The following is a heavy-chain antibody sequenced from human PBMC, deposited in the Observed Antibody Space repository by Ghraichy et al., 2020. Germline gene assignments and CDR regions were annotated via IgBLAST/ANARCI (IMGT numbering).Heavy chain of an antibody. J-gene: IGHJ5*02. CDR3: ARHLLYNWNYKVWFDP. CDR2: IYYTGST. Sequence: SETLSLTCTVSGGSISSSGYNWGWIRQPPGKGLEWIGSIYYTGSTSYNPSLESRVTISVDTSKNQFSLHLSSVTAADTAVYYCARHLLYNWNYKVWFDPWGQGTLVTVSS. CDR1: GGSISSSGYN. D-gene: IGHD1-7*01. V-gene: IGHV4-39*01.